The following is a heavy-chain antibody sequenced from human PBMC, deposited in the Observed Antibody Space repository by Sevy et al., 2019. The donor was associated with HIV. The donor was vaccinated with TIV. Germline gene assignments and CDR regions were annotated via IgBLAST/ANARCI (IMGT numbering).Heavy chain of an antibody. J-gene: IGHJ3*02. CDR3: ARQGMHYYDSSGYYFLNAFDI. D-gene: IGHD3-22*01. CDR2: IYYSGST. CDR1: GGSISSYY. Sequence: GSLRLSCTVSGGSISSYYWSWIRQPPGKGLEWIGYIYYSGSTNYNPSLKSRVTISVDTSKNQFSLKLSSVTAADTAVYYCARQGMHYYDSSGYYFLNAFDIWGQGTMVTVSS. V-gene: IGHV4-59*08.